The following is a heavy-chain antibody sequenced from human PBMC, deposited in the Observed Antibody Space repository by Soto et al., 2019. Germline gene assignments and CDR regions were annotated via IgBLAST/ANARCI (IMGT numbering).Heavy chain of an antibody. CDR2: ISAYNGNT. V-gene: IGHV1-18*04. CDR3: ARDEGPSIYEFWSGYYYYGMDV. D-gene: IGHD3-3*01. Sequence: ASVKVSCKASGYTFTSYGISWVRQAPGQGLEWMGWISAYNGNTNYAQKLQGRVTMTTDTSTSTAYMELRSLRSDDTAVYYCARDEGPSIYEFWSGYYYYGMDVWGQGTTVTVSS. CDR1: GYTFTSYG. J-gene: IGHJ6*02.